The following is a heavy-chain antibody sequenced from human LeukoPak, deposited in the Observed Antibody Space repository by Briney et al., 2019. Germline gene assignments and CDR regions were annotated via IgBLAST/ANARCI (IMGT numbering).Heavy chain of an antibody. CDR1: GYSFIDYY. CDR3: AAVGVGATN. V-gene: IGHV1-58*02. J-gene: IGHJ4*02. D-gene: IGHD1-26*01. Sequence: ASVKVSCKTSGYSFIDYYIHWVRQARGQRLEWIGWIVVGSGNTNYAQKFQERVTITRDMSTSTAYMELSSLRSEDTAVYYCAAVGVGATNWGQGTLVTVSS. CDR2: IVVGSGNT.